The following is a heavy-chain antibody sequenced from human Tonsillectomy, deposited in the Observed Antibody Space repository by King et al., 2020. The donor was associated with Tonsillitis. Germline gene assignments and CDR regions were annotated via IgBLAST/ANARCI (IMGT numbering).Heavy chain of an antibody. CDR1: GFTFNTYA. CDR3: AKASRRGSGSYQAKYYYYMDV. Sequence: EGQLVQSGGGLVQPGGSLRLSCAASGFTFNTYAMSWVRQAPGKGLEWVSAISGSGGTTYYADSVEGRFSISRDNSKNSLYLQMNSLRAEDTAVYYCAKASRRGSGSYQAKYYYYMDVWGKGTTVTVSS. J-gene: IGHJ6*03. CDR2: ISGSGGTT. V-gene: IGHV3-23*04. D-gene: IGHD3-10*01.